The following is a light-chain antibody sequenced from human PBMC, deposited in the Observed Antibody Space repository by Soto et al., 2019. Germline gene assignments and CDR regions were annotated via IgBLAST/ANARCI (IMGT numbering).Light chain of an antibody. CDR2: DTS. Sequence: EIVLTHSPVTLSFSPSEIATLSFSASQFVNSNHLAWYQQVPGQAPRLLMYDTSRRPTDIPDRFSGSGSGRDFTLTISGLEPEDFAVYYCQQYGSSPLITFGQGTRLEIK. V-gene: IGKV3-20*01. CDR1: QFVNSNH. J-gene: IGKJ5*01. CDR3: QQYGSSPLIT.